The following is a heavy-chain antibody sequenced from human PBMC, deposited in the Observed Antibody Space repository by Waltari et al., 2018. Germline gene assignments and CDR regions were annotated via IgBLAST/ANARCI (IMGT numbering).Heavy chain of an antibody. V-gene: IGHV3-23*04. CDR2: ISGSGGST. J-gene: IGHJ6*03. Sequence: EVQLVESGGGLVQPGGSLRLSCAASGFTFSSYAMSWVRQAPGKGLEWVSAISGSGGSTYYADSVKGRLTISRDNSKNTLYLQMNSLRAEDTAVYYCAKGASITMVRGTYYMDVWGKGTTVTVSS. CDR3: AKGASITMVRGTYYMDV. CDR1: GFTFSSYA. D-gene: IGHD3-10*01.